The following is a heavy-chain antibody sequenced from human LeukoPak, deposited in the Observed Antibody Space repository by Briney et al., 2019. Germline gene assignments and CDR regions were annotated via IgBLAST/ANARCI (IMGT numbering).Heavy chain of an antibody. CDR1: GYTFTNYY. D-gene: IGHD1-26*01. J-gene: IGHJ5*02. Sequence: ASVKVSCKASGYTFTNYYMHWVRHAPGQGLECMGIINPSGGSTSYAQKFQGRVTMTRDMSTSTVYMELSSLSSEDTAVYYCARGGVGATTYVWFDPWGQGTLVTVSS. CDR3: ARGGVGATTYVWFDP. V-gene: IGHV1-46*01. CDR2: INPSGGST.